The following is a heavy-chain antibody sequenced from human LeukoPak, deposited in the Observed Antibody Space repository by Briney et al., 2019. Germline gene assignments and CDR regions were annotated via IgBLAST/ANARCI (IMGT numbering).Heavy chain of an antibody. CDR3: ARGGYYGSGNDFRFDP. V-gene: IGHV4-59*01. CDR2: IYYSGST. CDR1: GGSISN. Sequence: PSETLSLTCTVSGGSISNWNWIRQPPGQGLEWIGHIYYSGSTNYNPSLKSRVTISVDTSKNQFSLKLSSVTAADTAIYYCARGGYYGSGNDFRFDPGGQGTLVTVSS. D-gene: IGHD3-10*01. J-gene: IGHJ5*02.